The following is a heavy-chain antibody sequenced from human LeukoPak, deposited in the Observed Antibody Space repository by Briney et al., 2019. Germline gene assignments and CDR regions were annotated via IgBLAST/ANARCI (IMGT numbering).Heavy chain of an antibody. J-gene: IGHJ4*02. Sequence: SQTLSLTCAISGDSVSNNRASWGWIRQSPSRGLEWLERTYYRSQWFDDYAPSLRSRITINPDTSKNQFSLQLTSVTPEDTAVYYCVRIRGLGLFDYWGQETLVTVSS. D-gene: IGHD1-26*01. CDR3: VRIRGLGLFDY. CDR1: GDSVSNNRAS. CDR2: TYYRSQWFD. V-gene: IGHV6-1*01.